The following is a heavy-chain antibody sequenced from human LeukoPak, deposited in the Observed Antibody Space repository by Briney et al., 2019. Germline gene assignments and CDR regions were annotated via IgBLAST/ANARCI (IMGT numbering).Heavy chain of an antibody. D-gene: IGHD3-22*01. CDR3: AREVRYYYDSSGYYYSYNWFDP. CDR1: GFPLRMYA. J-gene: IGHJ5*02. V-gene: IGHV3-23*01. CDR2: ISGSEGST. Sequence: PGGSLRLSCAGSGFPLRMYAMTWVRQAPGKGLEWVSVISGSEGSTNYADSVRGRFTISRDNSKNTLYLEMNSLRAEDTAVYYCAREVRYYYDSSGYYYSYNWFDPWGQGTLVTVFS.